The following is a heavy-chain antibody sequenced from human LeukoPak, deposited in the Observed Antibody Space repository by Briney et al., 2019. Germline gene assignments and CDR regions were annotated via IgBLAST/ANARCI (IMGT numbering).Heavy chain of an antibody. CDR3: ARDFVLAGRPIEF. CDR1: GLSGFD. V-gene: IGHV3-48*03. CDR2: TSSSSQAI. Sequence: PGGSLRLSCVVSGLSGFDMNWVRQAPGKGLEWVSYTSSSSQAIYDADSVKGRFTISRDNAKNSLYLQMNSLRVEDTAVYYCARDFVLAGRPIEFWGQGIMVIVSS. D-gene: IGHD6-19*01. J-gene: IGHJ1*01.